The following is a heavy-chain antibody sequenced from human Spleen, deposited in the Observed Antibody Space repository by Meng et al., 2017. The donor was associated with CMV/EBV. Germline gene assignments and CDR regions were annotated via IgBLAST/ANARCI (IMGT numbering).Heavy chain of an antibody. V-gene: IGHV3-15*01. CDR1: GFTFSNAW. CDR3: TTDNSNYFNAFDI. CDR2: IKSKTDGGTT. J-gene: IGHJ3*02. Sequence: GGSLRLSCAASGFTFSNAWMSWVRQAPGKGLEWVGRIKSKTDGGTTDYAAPAKGRFTISRDDSKNTLYLQMNSLKTEDTAVYYCTTDNSNYFNAFDIWGQGTMVTVSS. D-gene: IGHD4-11*01.